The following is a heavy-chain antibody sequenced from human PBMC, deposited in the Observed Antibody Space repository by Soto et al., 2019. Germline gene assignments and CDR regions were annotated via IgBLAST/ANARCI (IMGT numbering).Heavy chain of an antibody. CDR1: GFTFTSSA. Sequence: SVKVSCKASGFTFTSSAVQWVRQARGQRLEWIGWIVVGSGNTNYAQKFQGRVTMTTDTSTSTAYMERRSLRSDDTAVYYCAREGYYGSGPYYYYGMDVWGQGTTVTVSS. CDR2: IVVGSGNT. CDR3: AREGYYGSGPYYYYGMDV. J-gene: IGHJ6*02. V-gene: IGHV1-58*01. D-gene: IGHD3-10*01.